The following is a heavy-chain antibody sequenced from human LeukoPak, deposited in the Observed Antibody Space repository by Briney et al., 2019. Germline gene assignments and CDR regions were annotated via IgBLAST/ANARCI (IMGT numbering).Heavy chain of an antibody. J-gene: IGHJ2*01. CDR3: ARQQAYSSSWYSTHWYFDL. D-gene: IGHD6-13*01. CDR1: GGSINTNNYY. CDR2: IYHSGFA. Sequence: PSETLSLTCNVSGGSINTNNYYWGWIRQPPGKGLEWIGSIYHSGFAYYNPSLKSRVTVSVDLSRNQFSLKLNSVTAADTAVYYCARQQAYSSSWYSTHWYFDLWGRGTLVTVSS. V-gene: IGHV4-39*01.